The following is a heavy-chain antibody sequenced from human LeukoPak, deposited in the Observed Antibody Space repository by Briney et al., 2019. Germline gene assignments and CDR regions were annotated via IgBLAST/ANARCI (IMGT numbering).Heavy chain of an antibody. CDR1: GGSISSYY. J-gene: IGHJ4*02. V-gene: IGHV4-59*12. Sequence: SETLSPTCTVSGGSISSYYWSWIRQPPGKGLEWIGYIYYSGSTNYNSSLKSRVTISVDTSKNQFSLKLSSVTAADTAVYYCARVQRIKYYYDSSGYYLGYYFDYWGQGTLVTVSS. CDR2: IYYSGST. CDR3: ARVQRIKYYYDSSGYYLGYYFDY. D-gene: IGHD3-22*01.